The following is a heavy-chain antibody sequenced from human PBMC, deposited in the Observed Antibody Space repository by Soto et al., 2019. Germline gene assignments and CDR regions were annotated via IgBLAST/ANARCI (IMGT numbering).Heavy chain of an antibody. CDR3: ARRYSGYGDY. CDR2: IYFSGSA. J-gene: IGHJ4*02. V-gene: IGHV4-59*08. Sequence: QVQLQESGPGLVKPSETLSLTCTVSGGSITSYYWSWIRQPPGKGLVWIGYIYFSGSANYNPSLKSSVTLSVDTSQNTFSLTVSSVTAADTAVYYCARRYSGYGDYWGQGTLVTVSS. D-gene: IGHD5-12*01. CDR1: GGSITSYY.